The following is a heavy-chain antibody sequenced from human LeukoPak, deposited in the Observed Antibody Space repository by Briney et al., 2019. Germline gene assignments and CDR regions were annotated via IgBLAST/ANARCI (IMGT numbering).Heavy chain of an antibody. Sequence: GGSLRLSCAASGFTFSSYSMNWVRQTPGKGLEWVSYISSSDTIYYADSVKGRFTISRDNAKNSLYLQMNSLRAEDTALYYCARVNSGTARAFDYWGQGTLVTVSS. CDR1: GFTFSSYS. CDR2: ISSSDTI. J-gene: IGHJ4*02. V-gene: IGHV3-48*04. CDR3: ARVNSGTARAFDY. D-gene: IGHD1-1*01.